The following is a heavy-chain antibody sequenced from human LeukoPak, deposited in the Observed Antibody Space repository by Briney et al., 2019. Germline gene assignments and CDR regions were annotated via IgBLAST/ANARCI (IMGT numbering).Heavy chain of an antibody. CDR2: MNPNSGNT. D-gene: IGHD2-21*01. V-gene: IGHV1-8*03. J-gene: IGHJ6*03. Sequence: ASVKVSCKXSGYTFTSYDINWVRQATGQGLEWMGWMNPNSGNTGYAQKFQGRVTITRNTSISTAYMELSSLRSEDTAVYYCASASYSGDYYYYMDVWGKGTTVTVSS. CDR1: GYTFTSYD. CDR3: ASASYSGDYYYYMDV.